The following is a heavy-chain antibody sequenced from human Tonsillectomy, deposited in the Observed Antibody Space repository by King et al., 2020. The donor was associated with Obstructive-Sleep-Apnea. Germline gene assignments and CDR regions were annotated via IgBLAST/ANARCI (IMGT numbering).Heavy chain of an antibody. Sequence: QLQESGPGLVKPSETLSLTCNVSGGSISSYYWSWIRQPPGKGLEWIGYIYYIGSTNYNPSLKSRVTISIYTSKNQFSLKLSSVTAPDTAVYYCARDRYYYDGSGYYWGQGALVTVSS. V-gene: IGHV4-59*01. CDR3: ARDRYYYDGSGYY. CDR2: IYYIGST. J-gene: IGHJ1*01. CDR1: GGSISSYY. D-gene: IGHD3-22*01.